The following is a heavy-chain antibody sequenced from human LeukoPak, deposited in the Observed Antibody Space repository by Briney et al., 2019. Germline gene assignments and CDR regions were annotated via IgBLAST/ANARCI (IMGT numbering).Heavy chain of an antibody. D-gene: IGHD6-19*01. J-gene: IGHJ4*02. Sequence: SETLSLTCTVSAACMSLYYRSWLRQPPGKGLEWLGYIFYSGGTHYNPSLKSRVTISVDSSKNQFSLQFNSVSTEDTAVYYCARAPGQWLAYFDYWGQGTLVTVSS. CDR1: AACMSLYY. CDR3: ARAPGQWLAYFDY. CDR2: IFYSGGT. V-gene: IGHV4-59*12.